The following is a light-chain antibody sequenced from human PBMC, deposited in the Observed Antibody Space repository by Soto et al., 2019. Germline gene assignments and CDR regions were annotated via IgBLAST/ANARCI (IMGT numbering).Light chain of an antibody. V-gene: IGLV2-8*01. CDR3: SSYAGTNTI. CDR2: EVS. Sequence: QSALTQPPSASGSPGQSVTISCTGTSSDVGGYNYVSWYQHHPGKGPKLMIYEVSKRPSGVPDRFSGSKSGNTASLTVSGLQEEDEADCYCSSYAGTNTIFGGGTKLTVL. J-gene: IGLJ2*01. CDR1: SSDVGGYNY.